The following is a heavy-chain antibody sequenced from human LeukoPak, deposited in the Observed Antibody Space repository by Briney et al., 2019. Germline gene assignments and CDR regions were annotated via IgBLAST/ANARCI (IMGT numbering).Heavy chain of an antibody. CDR1: GFTFSSYW. V-gene: IGHV3-7*01. Sequence: GGSLRLSCAASGFTFSSYWMSWVRQAPGKGLEWVANIKQDGSEKYYVDSVKGRFTISRDNAKNSLYLQMNSLRAEDTAVYYCARDMAAAGAFGAFDIWGQGTMVTVSS. CDR2: IKQDGSEK. CDR3: ARDMAAAGAFGAFDI. J-gene: IGHJ3*02. D-gene: IGHD6-13*01.